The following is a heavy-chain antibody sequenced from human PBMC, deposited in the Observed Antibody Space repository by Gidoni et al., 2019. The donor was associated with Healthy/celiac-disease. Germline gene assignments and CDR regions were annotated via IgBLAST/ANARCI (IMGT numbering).Heavy chain of an antibody. D-gene: IGHD3-22*01. CDR3: ARVYYYDSSGYPYYYYYGMDV. CDR1: GYTFTGYY. CDR2: INPNSGGT. Sequence: QVQLVQSGAEVKKPGASVKVSCKASGYTFTGYYMHWVRQAPGQGLEWMGWINPNSGGTNYAQKFQGRVTMTRDTSISTAYMELSRLRSDDTAVYYCARVYYYDSSGYPYYYYYGMDVWGQGTTVTVSS. J-gene: IGHJ6*02. V-gene: IGHV1-2*02.